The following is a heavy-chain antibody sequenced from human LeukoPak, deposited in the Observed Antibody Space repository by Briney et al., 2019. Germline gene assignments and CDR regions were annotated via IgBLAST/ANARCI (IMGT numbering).Heavy chain of an antibody. CDR2: IRSKAYGGTT. D-gene: IGHD6-13*01. V-gene: IGHV3-49*04. J-gene: IGHJ6*02. CDR1: GFTFGDYV. CDR3: TRSSTTWYSYYCYYGMDV. Sequence: HTGGSLRLSCIASGFTFGDYVITWVRQAPGKGLEWVGFIRSKAYGGTTEYAASVKGRFTISRDDSKSIAYLQMNSLKTEDTAVYYGTRSSTTWYSYYCYYGMDVWGQGTTVTVSS.